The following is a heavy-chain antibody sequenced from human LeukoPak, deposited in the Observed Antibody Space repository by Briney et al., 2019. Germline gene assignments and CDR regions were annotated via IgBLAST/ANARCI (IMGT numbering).Heavy chain of an antibody. J-gene: IGHJ4*02. CDR3: ARADYDFWSGYLDY. CDR2: IKQDGSEK. V-gene: IGHV3-7*01. D-gene: IGHD3-3*01. CDR1: GFTFSSYA. Sequence: GGSLRLSCAASGFTFSSYAMSWVRQAPGKGLEWVANIKQDGSEKYYVDSVKGRFTISRDNAKNSLYLQMNSLRAEDTAVYYCARADYDFWSGYLDYWGQGTLVTVSS.